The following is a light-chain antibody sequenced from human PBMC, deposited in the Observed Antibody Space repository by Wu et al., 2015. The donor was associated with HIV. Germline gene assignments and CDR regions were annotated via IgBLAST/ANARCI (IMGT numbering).Light chain of an antibody. CDR1: ESIIRW. V-gene: IGKV1-5*03. Sequence: QMTQSPSTLSASVGDRVTITCRASESIIRWLAWYQQKPGKAPKLLIYKASNLESGVPSRFSGSGSGTEFTLTISSLQPDDFGTYYCQHYNDYPYTFGQGTRVE. CDR2: KAS. J-gene: IGKJ2*01. CDR3: QHYNDYPYT.